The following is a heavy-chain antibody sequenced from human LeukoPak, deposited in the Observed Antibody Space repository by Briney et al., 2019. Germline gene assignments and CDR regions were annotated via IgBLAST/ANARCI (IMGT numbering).Heavy chain of an antibody. D-gene: IGHD4-17*01. CDR3: ARAYGDYERGIDY. J-gene: IGHJ4*02. Sequence: SETLSLTCTVSGYSISSGYYWGWIRQPPGKGLEWIGEINHSGSTNYNPSLKSRVTISVDTSKNQFSLKLSSVTAADTAVYYCARAYGDYERGIDYWGQGTLVTVSS. CDR1: GYSISSGYY. CDR2: INHSGST. V-gene: IGHV4-38-2*02.